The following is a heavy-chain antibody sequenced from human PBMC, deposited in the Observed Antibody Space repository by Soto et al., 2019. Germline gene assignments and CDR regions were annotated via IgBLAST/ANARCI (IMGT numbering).Heavy chain of an antibody. CDR2: IWYDGSNK. D-gene: IGHD3-10*01. CDR1: GFTFSSYG. V-gene: IGHV3-33*01. Sequence: GGSLRLSCAASGFTFSSYGMHWVRQAPGKGLEWVAVIWYDGSNKYYADSVKGRFTISRDNSKNTLYLQMNSLRAEDTAVYYCARGSMRYYYGSGSYLHYWGQGTQVTVSS. CDR3: ARGSMRYYYGSGSYLHY. J-gene: IGHJ4*02.